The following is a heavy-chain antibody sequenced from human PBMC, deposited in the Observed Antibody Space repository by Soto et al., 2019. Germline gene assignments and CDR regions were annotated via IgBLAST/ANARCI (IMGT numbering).Heavy chain of an antibody. CDR3: ARLYTGYEAFDY. V-gene: IGHV4-30-4*01. J-gene: IGHJ4*02. Sequence: TLSLTCSVSGGSINSGDYYWSWIRQSPGKGLEWIGYIYYSGSTYYNPSLKSRSTISIDTSKNQFFLDVDSVTAADTAVYYCARLYTGYEAFDYWGQGTQVTVSS. CDR2: IYYSGST. CDR1: GGSINSGDYY. D-gene: IGHD5-12*01.